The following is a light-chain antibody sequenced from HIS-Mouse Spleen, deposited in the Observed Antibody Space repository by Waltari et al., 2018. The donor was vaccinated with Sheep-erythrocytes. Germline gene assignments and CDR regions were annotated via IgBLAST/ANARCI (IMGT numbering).Light chain of an antibody. CDR2: DVS. CDR1: SSDVGGYNY. CDR3: CSYAGSYNHV. Sequence: QSALTQPRSVPGSPGQSVTISCTGTSSDVGGYNYVSWYQQHPGKAPKLMIYDVSKRPSGVPDRFSGSKSGNPASLTISGLQAEDEADYYCCSYAGSYNHVFATGTKVTAL. J-gene: IGLJ1*01. V-gene: IGLV2-11*01.